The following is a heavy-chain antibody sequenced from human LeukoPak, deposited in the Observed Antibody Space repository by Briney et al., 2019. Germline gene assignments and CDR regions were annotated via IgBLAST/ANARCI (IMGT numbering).Heavy chain of an antibody. CDR1: GFTFSSYE. J-gene: IGHJ4*02. V-gene: IGHV3-48*03. CDR3: ARDLAYCGGDCYRRGKDFDY. Sequence: GGSLRLSCAASGFTFSSYEMNWVRQAPGKGLEWVSYISSSGSTIYYADSVKGRFTISRDNAKNSLYLQMNSLRAEDTAVYYCARDLAYCGGDCYRRGKDFDYWGQGTLVTVSS. CDR2: ISSSGSTI. D-gene: IGHD2-21*02.